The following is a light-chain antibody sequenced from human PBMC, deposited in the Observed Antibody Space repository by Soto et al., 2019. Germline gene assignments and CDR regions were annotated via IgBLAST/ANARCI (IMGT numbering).Light chain of an antibody. J-gene: IGLJ1*01. V-gene: IGLV2-14*01. CDR1: SSDVGGYNY. CDR2: EVS. Sequence: QSALTQPASVSGSPGQSITISCTGTSSDVGGYNYVTWYQQHPGKAPKLMIYEVSNRPSGVSNRFSGSKSGNTASLTISGLQAEDEADYYWSSYARPTFYAFATGTKLTVL. CDR3: SSYARPTFYA.